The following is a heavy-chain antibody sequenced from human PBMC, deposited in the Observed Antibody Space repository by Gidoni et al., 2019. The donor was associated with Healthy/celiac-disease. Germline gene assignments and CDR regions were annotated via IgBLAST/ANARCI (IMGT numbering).Heavy chain of an antibody. Sequence: EVQLVESGGGLVKPGGSLRLSCAASGFTFSSYSMNWVRQAPGKGLEWVSSISSSGSTIYYADSVKGRFTISRDNAKNSLYLQMNSLRAEDTAVYYCARWHSSGWHFDYWGQGTLVTVSS. CDR3: ARWHSSGWHFDY. CDR2: ISSSGSTI. D-gene: IGHD6-19*01. CDR1: GFTFSSYS. V-gene: IGHV3-21*01. J-gene: IGHJ4*02.